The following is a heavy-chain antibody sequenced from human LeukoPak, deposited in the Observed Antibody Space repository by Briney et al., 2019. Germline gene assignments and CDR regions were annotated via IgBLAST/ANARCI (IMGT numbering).Heavy chain of an antibody. V-gene: IGHV1-69*05. CDR1: GGTFSSYA. J-gene: IGHJ4*02. Sequence: SVKVSCKASGGTFSSYAISWVRQAPGQGLEWMGGIIPIFGTANYAQKFQGRVTITTDESTSTAFMELSSLRSEDTAVYYCARDTIESTRGSGSSNFDYWGQGTLVTVSS. D-gene: IGHD3-10*01. CDR2: IIPIFGTA. CDR3: ARDTIESTRGSGSSNFDY.